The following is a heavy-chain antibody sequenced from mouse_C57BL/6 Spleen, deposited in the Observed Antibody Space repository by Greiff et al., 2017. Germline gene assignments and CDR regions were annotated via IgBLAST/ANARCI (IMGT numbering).Heavy chain of an antibody. V-gene: IGHV1-69*01. CDR1: GYTFTSYW. Sequence: QVQLQQPGAELVMPGASVKLSCKASGYTFTSYWMHWVKQRPGQGLEWIGEIDPSDSYTNYTQKFKGKSTLTVDKSSSTAYMQLSSLTSEDSAVYYCARALPIYAMDYWGQGTSVTVSS. D-gene: IGHD6-5*01. J-gene: IGHJ4*01. CDR2: IDPSDSYT. CDR3: ARALPIYAMDY.